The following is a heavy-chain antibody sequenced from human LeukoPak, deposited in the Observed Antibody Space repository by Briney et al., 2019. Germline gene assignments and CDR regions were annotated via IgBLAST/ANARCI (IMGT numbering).Heavy chain of an antibody. V-gene: IGHV4-34*01. J-gene: IGHJ6*03. CDR3: ARGVEGYCSSTSCYPYYYYYYYMDV. CDR2: INHSGST. CDR1: GGSFSGYY. D-gene: IGHD2-2*01. Sequence: SETLSLTCAVYGGSFSGYYLSWIRQPPGKGLEWIGEINHSGSTNYNPSLKSRVTISVDTPKNQFSLKLSSVTAADTAVYYCARGVEGYCSSTSCYPYYYYYYYMDVWGKGTTVTVSS.